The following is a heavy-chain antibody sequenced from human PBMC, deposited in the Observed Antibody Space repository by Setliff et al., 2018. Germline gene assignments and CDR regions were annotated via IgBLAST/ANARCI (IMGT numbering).Heavy chain of an antibody. Sequence: SLTCTVSGDSISSRTYYWSWIRQPAGKGLEWIGHIYTSWSTIYNPSLKSRLTISLDTSKNQFSLNLNSVTAADTGVYYCASCRYQVPYDYWGQGILVTVSS. CDR3: ASCRYQVPYDY. D-gene: IGHD2-2*01. J-gene: IGHJ4*02. V-gene: IGHV4-61*09. CDR2: IYTSWST. CDR1: GDSISSRTYY.